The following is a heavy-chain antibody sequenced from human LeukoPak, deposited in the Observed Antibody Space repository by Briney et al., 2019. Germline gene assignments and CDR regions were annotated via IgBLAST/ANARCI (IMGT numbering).Heavy chain of an antibody. Sequence: GGSLRLSCAASGFTFSSYGMHWVRQAPGKGLEWVSVIYSGGSTYYADSVKSRFTISRDNSKNTLYLQMNSLRADDTAVYYCAKPAKTDYADYWGQGTLVTVSS. CDR1: GFTFSSYG. J-gene: IGHJ4*02. CDR2: IYSGGST. D-gene: IGHD1-14*01. CDR3: AKPAKTDYADY. V-gene: IGHV3-23*03.